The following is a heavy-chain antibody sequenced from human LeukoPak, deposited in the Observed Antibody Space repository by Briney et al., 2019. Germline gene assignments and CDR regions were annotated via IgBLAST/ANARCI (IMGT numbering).Heavy chain of an antibody. V-gene: IGHV4-59*08. CDR3: ARVRVAAAGAYYSDS. CDR2: IYYNENT. D-gene: IGHD6-13*01. Sequence: SDTLSLTCTASGGTVSSYYWGCIRQPPGKGLEWIGYIYYNENTSHNPSLKSRVTISVDTSKNQFSLQMTSVTAADTAVYYCARVRVAAAGAYYSDSWGQGTLVTVSS. J-gene: IGHJ4*02. CDR1: GGTVSSYY.